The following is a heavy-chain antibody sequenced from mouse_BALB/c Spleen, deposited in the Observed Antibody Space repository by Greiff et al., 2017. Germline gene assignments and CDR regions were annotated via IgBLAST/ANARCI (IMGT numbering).Heavy chain of an antibody. J-gene: IGHJ2*01. V-gene: IGHV5-6-4*01. Sequence: EVQVVESGGGLVKPGGSLKLSCAASGFTFSSYTMSWVRQTPEKRLEWVATISSGGSYTYYPDSVKGRFTISRDNAKNTLYLQMSSLKSEDTAMYYCTRDRVTTGSDYWGQGTTLTVSS. CDR1: GFTFSSYT. CDR2: ISSGGSYT. D-gene: IGHD1-1*01. CDR3: TRDRVTTGSDY.